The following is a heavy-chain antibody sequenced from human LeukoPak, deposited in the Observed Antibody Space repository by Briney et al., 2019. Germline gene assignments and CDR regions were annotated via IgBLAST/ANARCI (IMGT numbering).Heavy chain of an antibody. J-gene: IGHJ4*02. CDR3: ARSVSLIRVIKCDY. CDR2: FSHSGDT. Sequence: SETLSLTCAVYGETFSGYFWSWIRQAPGKGLEWLGDFSHSGDTHYDPSLKSRVTVAVDTSKNQFSLQLTSVTAADTAVYYCARSVSLIRVIKCDYWCQGSLITVSS. CDR1: GETFSGYF. D-gene: IGHD5/OR15-5a*01. V-gene: IGHV4-34*08.